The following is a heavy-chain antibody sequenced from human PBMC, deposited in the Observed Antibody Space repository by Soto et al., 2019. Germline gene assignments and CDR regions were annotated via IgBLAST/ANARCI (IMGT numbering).Heavy chain of an antibody. D-gene: IGHD3-16*01. V-gene: IGHV3-33*01. J-gene: IGHJ5*02. CDR3: TRERDASRSHAGWFDP. CDR1: GLTFTSHG. CDR2: VWFDGNSQ. Sequence: QVQLVESGGGVVQPGRSLRLSCAASGLTFTSHGFHWVRQAPGKGLEWVAMVWFDGNSQYYADSVKGRFTISRDDSKNTLYLQMNSLRTDDTAVYYCTRERDASRSHAGWFDPWGQGTLVTVSS.